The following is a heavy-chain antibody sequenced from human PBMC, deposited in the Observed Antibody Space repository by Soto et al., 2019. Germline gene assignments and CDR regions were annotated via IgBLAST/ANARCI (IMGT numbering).Heavy chain of an antibody. D-gene: IGHD1-1*01. V-gene: IGHV4-34*01. CDR3: ARVERETATTVVDAFDI. J-gene: IGHJ3*02. Sequence: QVQLQQWGAGLLKPSETLSLTCAVYGGFVTSGSYYWSWIRQPPGKGLEWIGEMSHGGGTHFNPALKSRVTISVDTSKNQFNLKMSSVTAADTALYYCARVERETATTVVDAFDIWGPGTMVTVSS. CDR2: MSHGGGT. CDR1: GGFVTSGSYY.